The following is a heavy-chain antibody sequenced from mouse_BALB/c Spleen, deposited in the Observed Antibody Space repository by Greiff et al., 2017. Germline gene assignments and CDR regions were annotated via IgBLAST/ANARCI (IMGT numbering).Heavy chain of an antibody. J-gene: IGHJ4*01. CDR2: INPSNGGT. V-gene: IGHV1S81*02. Sequence: QVQLQQSGAELVKPGASVKLSCKASGYTFTSYYMYWVKQRPGQGLEWIGEINPSNGGTNFNEKFKSKATLTVDKSSSTAYMQLSSLTSEDSAVYYCTRRTGTYAMDYWGQGTSVTVSS. CDR3: TRRTGTYAMDY. D-gene: IGHD4-1*01. CDR1: GYTFTSYY.